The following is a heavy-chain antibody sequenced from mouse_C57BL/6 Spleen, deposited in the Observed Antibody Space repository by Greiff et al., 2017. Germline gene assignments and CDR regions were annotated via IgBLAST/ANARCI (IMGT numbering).Heavy chain of an antibody. CDR2: IYPGDGDT. Sequence: VQLQQSGPELVKPGASVKMSCKASGYAFSSSWMHWVKQRPGKGLEWIGRIYPGDGDTNYNAKFKGKATLTADKSSSTAYMQLSSLTSEDSAVYYCARYDGCCWYFDVWGTGTTVTVSS. CDR1: GYAFSSSW. D-gene: IGHD2-3*01. J-gene: IGHJ1*03. V-gene: IGHV1-82*01. CDR3: ARYDGCCWYFDV.